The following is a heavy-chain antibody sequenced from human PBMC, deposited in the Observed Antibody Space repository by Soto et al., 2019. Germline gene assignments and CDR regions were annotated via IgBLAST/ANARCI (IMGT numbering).Heavy chain of an antibody. Sequence: QITLNESGPALVKPTQTLTLTCTFSGFSLNTRDVGVGWIRQPPGKALEWLGVVYWDDDKTYSPSLKSRLTITKDTPKTQVVLRMTKMDPVATATYYCAHCRGGVASFWGQGTLVTVSS. J-gene: IGHJ4*02. D-gene: IGHD3-16*01. CDR3: AHCRGGVASF. CDR1: GFSLNTRDVG. CDR2: VYWDDDK. V-gene: IGHV2-5*02.